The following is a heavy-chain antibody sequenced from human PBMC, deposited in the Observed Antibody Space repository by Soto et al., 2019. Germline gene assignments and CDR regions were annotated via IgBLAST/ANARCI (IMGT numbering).Heavy chain of an antibody. CDR3: TTKLIPCSSTSCPRGY. J-gene: IGHJ4*02. CDR1: GFTFSNAW. CDR2: IKSKTDGGTT. Sequence: PGGSLRLSCAASGFTFSNAWMSWVRQAPGKGLEWVGRIKSKTDGGTTDYAAPVKGRFTISRDDSKNTLYLQMNSLKTEDTAVYYCTTKLIPCSSTSCPRGYWGQGTLVTVSS. D-gene: IGHD2-2*01. V-gene: IGHV3-15*01.